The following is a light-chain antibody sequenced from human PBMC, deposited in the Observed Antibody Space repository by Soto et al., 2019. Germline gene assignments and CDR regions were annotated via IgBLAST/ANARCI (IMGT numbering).Light chain of an antibody. V-gene: IGLV1-40*01. CDR2: GNS. CDR3: QSYDSCLSGSVL. Sequence: QSVLTQPPSVSGAPGQSVTISCTGSSSNIGAGYDVHWYQQLPGTAPKLLIYGNSNRPSGVPDRFSGSKSGTTASLAITGLQAEEEADYYCQSYDSCLSGSVLFGGGTKLTVL. J-gene: IGLJ2*01. CDR1: SSNIGAGYD.